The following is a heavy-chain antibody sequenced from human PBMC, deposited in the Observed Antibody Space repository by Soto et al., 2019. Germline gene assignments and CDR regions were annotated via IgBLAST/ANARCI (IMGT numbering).Heavy chain of an antibody. CDR2: IFYNGNT. D-gene: IGHD5-12*01. CDR1: GGSINSSRYY. Sequence: SETLSLTCTVSGGSINSSRYYWGWIRQPPGKGLEWIGSIFYNGNTYYNPSLRSRITMSVDTSKNQFSLKLSSVAAADTAVYYCANPGERWLPLRFCGQGALVTVYS. CDR3: ANPGERWLPLRF. J-gene: IGHJ4*02. V-gene: IGHV4-39*01.